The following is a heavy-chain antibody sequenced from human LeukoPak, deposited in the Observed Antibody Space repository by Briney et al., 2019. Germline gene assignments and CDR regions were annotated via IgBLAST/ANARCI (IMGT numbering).Heavy chain of an antibody. V-gene: IGHV4-34*01. J-gene: IGHJ4*02. D-gene: IGHD5-24*01. CDR2: INHSGST. Sequence: SETLSLTCAVYGGSFSGYYWSWIRQPPGKGLEWIGEINHSGSTNYNPSLKSRVTISVDTSKNQFSLKLSSVTAADTAVYYCARLRSGYNKYYFDYWGQGTLVTVSS. CDR1: GGSFSGYY. CDR3: ARLRSGYNKYYFDY.